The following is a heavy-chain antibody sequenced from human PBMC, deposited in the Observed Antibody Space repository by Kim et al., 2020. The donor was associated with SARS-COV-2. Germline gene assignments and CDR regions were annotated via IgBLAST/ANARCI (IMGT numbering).Heavy chain of an antibody. J-gene: IGHJ4*02. CDR2: IIPTFGST. D-gene: IGHD3-10*01. Sequence: SVKVSCKTSGGTFNTYAISWVRQAPGQGLEWLGGIIPTFGSTNYARKFQGRITITADESTSTAYMERSSLTSEDTAVFYCARNDPGTYYFPHGGQGTLVTVST. CDR1: GGTFNTYA. V-gene: IGHV1-69*13. CDR3: ARNDPGTYYFPH.